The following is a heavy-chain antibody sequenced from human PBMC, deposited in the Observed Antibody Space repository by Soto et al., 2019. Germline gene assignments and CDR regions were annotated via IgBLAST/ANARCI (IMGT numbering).Heavy chain of an antibody. D-gene: IGHD6-19*01. V-gene: IGHV3-11*05. CDR3: ARDSTGWRAVYDY. CDR2: ISSSSSYT. CDR1: GFTFSDYY. Sequence: QVQLVESGGGLVKPGGSLRLSCAASGFTFSDYYMSWIRQAPGKGLEWVSYISSSSSYTNYADSVQGRFTISRDNANNSLYLQMNSLRAEDTAVYYCARDSTGWRAVYDYWGQGTRVTVSS. J-gene: IGHJ4*02.